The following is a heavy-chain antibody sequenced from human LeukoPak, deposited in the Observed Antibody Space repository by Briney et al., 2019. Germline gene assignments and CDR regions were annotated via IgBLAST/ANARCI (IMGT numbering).Heavy chain of an antibody. CDR2: INPNSGGT. D-gene: IGHD6-13*01. J-gene: IGHJ5*02. CDR3: AGSSSGINWFDP. CDR1: GYTFTGYY. V-gene: IGHV1-2*02. Sequence: ASVTVSCKASGYTFTGYYMHWVRQAPGQGLEWMGWINPNSGGTNYAQKFQGRVTMTRDTSISTAYMELSRLRSDDTAVYYCAGSSSGINWFDPWGQGTLVTVSS.